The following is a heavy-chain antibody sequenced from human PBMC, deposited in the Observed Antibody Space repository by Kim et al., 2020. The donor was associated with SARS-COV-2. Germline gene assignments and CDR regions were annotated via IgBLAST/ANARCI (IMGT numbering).Heavy chain of an antibody. D-gene: IGHD3-9*01. V-gene: IGHV5-51*01. CDR2: SDT. CDR3: ARHDNFDY. J-gene: IGHJ4*02. Sequence: SDTRYSPSFQGQVTISADKYISTAYLQWSSLKASDTAMYYCARHDNFDYWGQGTLVTVSS.